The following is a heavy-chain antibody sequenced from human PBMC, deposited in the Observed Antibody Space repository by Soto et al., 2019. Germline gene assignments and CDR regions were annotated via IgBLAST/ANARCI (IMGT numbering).Heavy chain of an antibody. Sequence: QVQLQQSGPELLNHSETLFLTCTVSGGSIHGHYWTWMRQFPEKGLEWIGYIHSSGSTNYNPSLKSRLTMALDPSTNNIPLWLTSVTGAGTAVYYCAGEVVMKNHFYTWGQGRLFPAPS. CDR2: IHSSGST. V-gene: IGHV4-4*08. D-gene: IGHD3-16*02. J-gene: IGHJ4*02. CDR1: GGSIHGHY. CDR3: AGEVVMKNHFYT.